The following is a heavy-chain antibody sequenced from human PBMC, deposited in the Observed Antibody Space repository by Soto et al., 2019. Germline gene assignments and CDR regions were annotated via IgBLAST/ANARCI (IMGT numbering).Heavy chain of an antibody. J-gene: IGHJ5*02. CDR3: ARFSITIFGVVSASLDP. Sequence: SETLSLTCTVSGVSVSSGSYYWSWIRQPPGKGLEWIGYIYYSGSTNYNPSLKSRVTISVDTSKNQFSLKLSSVTAADTAVYYCARFSITIFGVVSASLDPGGQGTLVTV. CDR1: GVSVSSGSYY. D-gene: IGHD3-3*01. V-gene: IGHV4-61*01. CDR2: IYYSGST.